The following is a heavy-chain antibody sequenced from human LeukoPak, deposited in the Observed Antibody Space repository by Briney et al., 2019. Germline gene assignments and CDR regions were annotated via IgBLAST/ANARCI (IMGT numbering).Heavy chain of an antibody. J-gene: IGHJ5*02. V-gene: IGHV1-2*02. CDR2: INPNSGGT. Sequence: ASVKVSCKASGYTFTGYYMHWVRQAPGQGLEWMGWINPNSGGTNYAQKFQGRVTMTRDTSISTAYMESSRLRSDDTAVYYCARIVVPAADWFDPWGQGTLVTVSS. CDR1: GYTFTGYY. D-gene: IGHD2-2*01. CDR3: ARIVVPAADWFDP.